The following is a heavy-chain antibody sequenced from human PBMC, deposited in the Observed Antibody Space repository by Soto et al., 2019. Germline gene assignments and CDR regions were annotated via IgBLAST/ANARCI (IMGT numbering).Heavy chain of an antibody. CDR1: GYSFTDYH. Sequence: GASVKVSCKASGYSFTDYHIHWVRQAPGQGLEWLGRINPKSGGTSTAQKFQGWVTMTTDTSISTASMELTRLTSDDPAIYYCARGDSTDCSNGVCSFFYNHDMDVWGQGTTVTV. CDR3: ARGDSTDCSNGVCSFFYNHDMDV. CDR2: INPKSGGT. V-gene: IGHV1-2*04. D-gene: IGHD2-8*01. J-gene: IGHJ6*02.